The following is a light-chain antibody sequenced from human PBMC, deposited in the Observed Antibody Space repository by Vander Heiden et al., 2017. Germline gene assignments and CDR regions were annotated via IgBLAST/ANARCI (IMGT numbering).Light chain of an antibody. CDR3: QQNYNTPYT. CDR2: GAS. J-gene: IGKJ2*01. CDR1: QSISTY. V-gene: IGKV1-39*01. Sequence: IPMTQLPSSLSASVGDSVTITCRASQSISTYLNWYQQKPGKATQLLIYGASSWQGGAPSRFSGSGSARDFTTTISRLQPDDFATYYCQQNYNTPYTFGQGTEVEIK.